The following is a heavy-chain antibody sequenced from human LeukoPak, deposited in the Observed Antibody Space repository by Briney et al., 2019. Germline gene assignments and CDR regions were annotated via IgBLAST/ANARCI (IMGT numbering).Heavy chain of an antibody. CDR1: GVSISPEF. CDR3: ARDLKGVYFDY. D-gene: IGHD3-16*01. CDR2: IFTSGST. Sequence: SETLSLTCSVSGVSISPEFWSWIRQPAGKGLEWIGRIFTSGSTSYNPSLKSRVNMSIDTSKNQFSLRQSSVTAADTAVYYCARDLKGVYFDYWGQGTLVTVSS. J-gene: IGHJ4*02. V-gene: IGHV4-4*07.